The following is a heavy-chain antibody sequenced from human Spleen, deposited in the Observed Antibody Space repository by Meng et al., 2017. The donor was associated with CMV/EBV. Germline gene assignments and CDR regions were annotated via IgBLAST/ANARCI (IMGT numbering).Heavy chain of an antibody. V-gene: IGHV4-39*01. CDR1: GGSISSSSYY. CDR3: ARFRDYGMDV. J-gene: IGHJ6*02. Sequence: SETLSLTCTVSGGSISSSSYYWGWIRQPPGKGLELIGSIYDSGSTYYNPSLKSRVTISVDTSKNQFSLKLSSVTAADTAVYYCARFRDYGMDVWGQGTTVTVSS. CDR2: IYDSGST.